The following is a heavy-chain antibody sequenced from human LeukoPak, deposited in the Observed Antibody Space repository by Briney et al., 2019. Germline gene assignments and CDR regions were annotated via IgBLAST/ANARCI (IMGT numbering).Heavy chain of an antibody. CDR1: GFTFSSYW. Sequence: GGSLRLSCAASGFTFSSYWMSWVRQAPGKGLEWVANIKQDGSEKYYVDSVKGRFTISRDNAKNSLYLQMNSLRAEDPAVYYCARDSGVVAATKAVGGMDVWGQGTTVTVSS. V-gene: IGHV3-7*01. J-gene: IGHJ6*02. D-gene: IGHD2-15*01. CDR2: IKQDGSEK. CDR3: ARDSGVVAATKAVGGMDV.